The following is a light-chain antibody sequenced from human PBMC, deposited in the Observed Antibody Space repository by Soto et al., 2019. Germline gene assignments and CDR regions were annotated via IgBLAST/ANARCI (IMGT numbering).Light chain of an antibody. V-gene: IGKV2-28*01. Sequence: DIVMTQSPLSLPVTPGEPASISCRSSQSLLHSNGYNYLNWYLQKPGQSPQLLIYLGSNRASGVPDRFSGSGSGTDFTLRISRVEADDVGVYYCMQALQTPSTFGQGTKVESK. CDR1: QSLLHSNGYNY. J-gene: IGKJ1*01. CDR3: MQALQTPST. CDR2: LGS.